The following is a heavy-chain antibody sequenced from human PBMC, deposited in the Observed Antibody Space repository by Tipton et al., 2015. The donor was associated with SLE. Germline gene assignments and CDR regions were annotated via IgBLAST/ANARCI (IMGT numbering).Heavy chain of an antibody. J-gene: IGHJ6*03. CDR3: ARGRPRATQAWGGYYYYMDV. CDR2: IYQSGNT. CDR1: GFSIRDAYY. Sequence: GLVKPSETLSLTCTVSGFSIRDAYYWGWIRQPPGQGLEWIGHIYQSGNTYYRSSLKNRVSISLDTSKNHFSLKLSFLTAADTGVYYCARGRPRATQAWGGYYYYMDVWGKGTTVTVSS. V-gene: IGHV4-38-2*02. D-gene: IGHD3-16*01.